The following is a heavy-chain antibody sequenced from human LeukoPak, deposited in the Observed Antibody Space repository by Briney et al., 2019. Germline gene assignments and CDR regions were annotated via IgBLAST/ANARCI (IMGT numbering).Heavy chain of an antibody. D-gene: IGHD3-16*02. V-gene: IGHV4-39*01. CDR3: ARQLGIMITFGGVIVTGDAFDI. CDR2: IYYSGST. CDR1: GGSISSSSYY. Sequence: PSETLSLTCTVSGGSISSSSYYWGWIRQPPGEGLEWIGSIYYSGSTYYNPSLKSRVTISVDTSKNQFSLKLSSVTAADTAVYYCARQLGIMITFGGVIVTGDAFDIWGQGTMVTVSS. J-gene: IGHJ3*02.